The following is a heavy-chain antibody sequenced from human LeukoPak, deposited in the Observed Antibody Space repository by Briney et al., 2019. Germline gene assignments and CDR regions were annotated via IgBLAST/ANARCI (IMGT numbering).Heavy chain of an antibody. V-gene: IGHV3-23*01. CDR3: ARAPVTSCRGAFCYPFDL. D-gene: IGHD2-21*01. J-gene: IGHJ4*02. Sequence: GGSLRLSCAASGFPLSSYAMSWVRQVPGKGLEWVSATSSSDDGTYHADSVRGRFTMYRDNFRNTLYLQMNRLRVEDEALYYCARAPVTSCRGAFCYPFDLWGQGVLVTVSS. CDR1: GFPLSSYA. CDR2: TSSSDDGT.